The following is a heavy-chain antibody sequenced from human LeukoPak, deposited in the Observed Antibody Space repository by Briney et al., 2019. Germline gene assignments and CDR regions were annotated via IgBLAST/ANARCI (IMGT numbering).Heavy chain of an antibody. V-gene: IGHV4-39*07. CDR3: ARGPMRGWFDP. Sequence: SETLSLTCAVSGGSVSLTSYYWVWIRQPPGKGLEWIGEIGHSGSSNYKASLNSRVTISVDTSKNQFSLKLSSVTAADTAVYYCARGPMRGWFDPWGQGTLVTVSS. CDR2: IGHSGSS. J-gene: IGHJ5*02. CDR1: GGSVSLTSYY.